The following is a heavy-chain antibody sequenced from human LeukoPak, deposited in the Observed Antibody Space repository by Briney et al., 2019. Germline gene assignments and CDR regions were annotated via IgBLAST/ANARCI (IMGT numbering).Heavy chain of an antibody. V-gene: IGHV1-2*02. Sequence: ASVKVSCKASGYTFTGYYMHWVRQAPGQGLEWMGWINPNSGGTNYAQKFQGRVTMTRDTSIGTAYMELSRLRSDDTAVYYCARVSTHSGSGGSCPFFDYWGQGTLVTVSS. CDR2: INPNSGGT. CDR1: GYTFTGYY. J-gene: IGHJ4*02. CDR3: ARVSTHSGSGGSCPFFDY. D-gene: IGHD2-15*01.